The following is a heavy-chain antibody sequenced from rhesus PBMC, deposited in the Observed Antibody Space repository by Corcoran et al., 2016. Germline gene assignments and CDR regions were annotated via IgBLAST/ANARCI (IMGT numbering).Heavy chain of an antibody. Sequence: QLQLQESGPGLVQPSETLSLTCAVSGGFITSNYWNWTRQPPGKALEWIGRIPGSGGNTDYNPSLKSRVTISTDTSKNQFSLKLSSVTAADTAVYYCARERGGISSDVDYWGQGVLVTVSS. J-gene: IGHJ4*01. V-gene: IGHV4-173*01. D-gene: IGHD2-39*02. CDR3: ARERGGISSDVDY. CDR1: GGFITSNY. CDR2: IPGSGGNT.